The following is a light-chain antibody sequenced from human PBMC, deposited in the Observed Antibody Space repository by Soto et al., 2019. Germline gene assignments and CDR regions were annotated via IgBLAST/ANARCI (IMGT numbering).Light chain of an antibody. CDR2: GVS. CDR3: QQGYSTPS. Sequence: DIQMTQSPSSLSASVGDRVTITCRASQSVSNYLNWYQQKPGKAPKLLIYGVSSLQSGVPSRFSGSGSGTYFTLTISSLQREDSATYYCQQGYSTPSFGQGTKLQIK. V-gene: IGKV1-39*01. J-gene: IGKJ2*01. CDR1: QSVSNY.